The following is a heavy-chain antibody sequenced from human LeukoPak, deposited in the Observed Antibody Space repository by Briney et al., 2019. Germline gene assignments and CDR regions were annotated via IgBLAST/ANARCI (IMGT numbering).Heavy chain of an antibody. CDR1: GYTFTGYY. CDR3: ASQLPSQYFDWLTYNWFDP. V-gene: IGHV1-2*02. Sequence: ASVKVSCKASGYTFTGYYMHWVRQAPGQGLEWMGWINPNSGGTNYAQKFQGRGTMTRDTSISTAYMELSRLRSDDTAVYYCASQLPSQYFDWLTYNWFDPWGQGTLVTVSS. J-gene: IGHJ5*02. D-gene: IGHD3-9*01. CDR2: INPNSGGT.